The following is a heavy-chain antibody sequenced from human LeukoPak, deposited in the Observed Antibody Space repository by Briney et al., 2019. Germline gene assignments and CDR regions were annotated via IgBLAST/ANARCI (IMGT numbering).Heavy chain of an antibody. Sequence: ASAKVSCKASGYTFTGYYMHWVRQAPGQGLEWMGWINPNSGGTNYAQKFQGRVTMTRDTSISTAYMELSRLRSDDTAVYYCARAGVYSGTYGPPFDYWGQGTLVTVSS. J-gene: IGHJ4*02. CDR3: ARAGVYSGTYGPPFDY. CDR1: GYTFTGYY. V-gene: IGHV1-2*02. D-gene: IGHD1-26*01. CDR2: INPNSGGT.